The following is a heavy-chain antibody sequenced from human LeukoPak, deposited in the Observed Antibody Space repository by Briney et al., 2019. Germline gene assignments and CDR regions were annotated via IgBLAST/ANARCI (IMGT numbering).Heavy chain of an antibody. J-gene: IGHJ5*02. D-gene: IGHD3-22*01. CDR1: GESFSGYY. V-gene: IGHV4-34*01. Sequence: SETLSLTCAVYGESFSGYYWSWIRQPPGKGLEWIGEINHSGSTNYNPSLKSRVTISVDTSKNQFSLKLSSVTAADTAVYYCARGHPQYYYDSSGYYYVDWFDPWGQGTLVTVSS. CDR2: INHSGST. CDR3: ARGHPQYYYDSSGYYYVDWFDP.